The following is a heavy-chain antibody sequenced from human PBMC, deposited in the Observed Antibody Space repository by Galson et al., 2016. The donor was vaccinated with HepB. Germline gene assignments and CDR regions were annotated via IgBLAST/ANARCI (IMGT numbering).Heavy chain of an antibody. Sequence: SVKVSCKASGGTFSSFAINWVRQAPGQGLQWLGGIIPVFGSINYAQTFQGRITIVADESTSTAYMELRSLRSDDTALYFCARGEELWFGGGALDVWGQGTIVTVSS. D-gene: IGHD3-10*01. CDR3: ARGEELWFGGGALDV. V-gene: IGHV1-69*13. CDR2: IIPVFGSI. J-gene: IGHJ6*02. CDR1: GGTFSSFA.